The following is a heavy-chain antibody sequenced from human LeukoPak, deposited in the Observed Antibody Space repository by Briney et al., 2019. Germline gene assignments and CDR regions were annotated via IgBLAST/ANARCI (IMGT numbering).Heavy chain of an antibody. V-gene: IGHV1-69*04. D-gene: IGHD1-26*01. CDR1: GGTFSSYA. CDR2: IIPILGIA. J-gene: IGHJ3*02. Sequence: SVKVSCKASGGTFSSYAISWVRQAPGQGLEWMGRIIPILGIANYAQKFQGRVTITADKSTSTAYMELRSLRSDDTAVYYCARVRGSYPADAFDIWGQGTMVTVSS. CDR3: ARVRGSYPADAFDI.